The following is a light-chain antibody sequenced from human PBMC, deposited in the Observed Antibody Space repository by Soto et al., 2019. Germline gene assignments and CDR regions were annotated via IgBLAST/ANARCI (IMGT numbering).Light chain of an antibody. J-gene: IGLJ1*01. CDR1: NNDIGSYNR. V-gene: IGLV2-14*03. CDR3: SSFRGTATLDV. Sequence: QSALTQPASVSGSPGQSITICCSGTNNDIGSYNRVSWYRQHPGKAPKLLIYDVTKRPSGVSNRFSGSKSGNTAFLTISGLQAEDEADYYCSSFRGTATLDVFGTGTKLTVL. CDR2: DVT.